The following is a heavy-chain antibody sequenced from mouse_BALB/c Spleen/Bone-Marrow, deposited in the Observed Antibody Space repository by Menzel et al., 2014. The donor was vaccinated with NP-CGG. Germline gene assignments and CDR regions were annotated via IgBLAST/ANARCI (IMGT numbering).Heavy chain of an antibody. CDR2: ISDGGSYT. J-gene: IGHJ2*01. V-gene: IGHV5-4*02. CDR3: ARGSSYFDY. D-gene: IGHD1-1*01. CDR1: GFTFSDYY. Sequence: EVKLEESGGGLVKPGGSLKLSCAASGFTFSDYYMYWVRQTPEKRLEWVATISDGGSYTYYPDSVKGRFTISRDNAKNNLYLQMSSLKSEDTAMYHCARGSSYFDYWGQGTTLTVSS.